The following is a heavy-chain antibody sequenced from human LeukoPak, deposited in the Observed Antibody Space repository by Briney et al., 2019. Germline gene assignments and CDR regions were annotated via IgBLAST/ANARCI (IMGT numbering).Heavy chain of an antibody. Sequence: PGRSLRLSCAASGFTFSTYDMHWVRQAPGKGLEWVAVISYDGDNKYFADSVKGRFTISRDNSKNTLYLQMNSLRAEDTAVYYCAKDRLLLARGVIDAFDIWGQGTMVTVSS. CDR1: GFTFSTYD. CDR3: AKDRLLLARGVIDAFDI. V-gene: IGHV3-30*18. J-gene: IGHJ3*02. D-gene: IGHD3-10*01. CDR2: ISYDGDNK.